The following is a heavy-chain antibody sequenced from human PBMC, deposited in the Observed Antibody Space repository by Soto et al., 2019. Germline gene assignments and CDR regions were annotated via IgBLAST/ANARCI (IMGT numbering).Heavy chain of an antibody. D-gene: IGHD6-6*01. CDR1: GFTFDDYA. V-gene: IGHV3-9*01. Sequence: GGSLRLSCAASGFTFDDYAMHWVRQAPGKGLEWVSGLSWNSDSIGYADSVKGRFTISGDNAKNSLYLQMNGLRAEDTALYYCAKDMSASYSSSSHYFDYWGQGTLVTVSS. CDR3: AKDMSASYSSSSHYFDY. J-gene: IGHJ4*02. CDR2: LSWNSDSI.